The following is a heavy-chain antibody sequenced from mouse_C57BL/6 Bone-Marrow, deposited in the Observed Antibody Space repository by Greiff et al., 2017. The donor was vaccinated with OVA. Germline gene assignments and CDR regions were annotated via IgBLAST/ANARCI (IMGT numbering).Heavy chain of an antibody. CDR2: IDPSDSYT. J-gene: IGHJ1*03. CDR1: GYTFTSYW. D-gene: IGHD1-1*01. V-gene: IGHV1-69*01. Sequence: QVQLKEPGAELVMPGASVKLSCKASGYTFTSYWMHWVKQRPGQGLEWIGEIDPSDSYTNYNQKFKGKSTLTVDKSSSTAYMQLSSLTSEDSAVYYCARAYYGSSLGYFDVWGTGTTVTVSS. CDR3: ARAYYGSSLGYFDV.